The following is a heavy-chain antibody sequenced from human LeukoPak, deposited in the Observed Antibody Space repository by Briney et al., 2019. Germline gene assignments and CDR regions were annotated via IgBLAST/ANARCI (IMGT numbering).Heavy chain of an antibody. CDR2: ISSSSSTI. CDR3: ARGTMIWFGELFDY. D-gene: IGHD3-10*01. V-gene: IGHV3-48*04. Sequence: GSLRLSCAASGFTFSSYSMNWVRQAPGKGLEWVSYISSSSSTIYYADSVKGRFTISRDNAKNSLYLQMNSLRAEDTAVYYCARGTMIWFGELFDYWGQGTLVTVSS. J-gene: IGHJ4*02. CDR1: GFTFSSYS.